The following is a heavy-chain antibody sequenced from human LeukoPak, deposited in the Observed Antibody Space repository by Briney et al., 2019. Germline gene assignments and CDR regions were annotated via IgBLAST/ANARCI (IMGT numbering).Heavy chain of an antibody. CDR3: VRGDGREY. CDR2: ISTDGKDK. CDR1: GFTFRSYG. Sequence: GGSLRLSCAASGFTFRSYGMHWVRQAPGKGLEWVTVISTDGKDKKYADSVKGRFTISRDNSKNTLDLQMNSLRAEDTAVYYCVRGDGREYWGQGTLVTVSS. J-gene: IGHJ4*02. D-gene: IGHD5-24*01. V-gene: IGHV3-30*03.